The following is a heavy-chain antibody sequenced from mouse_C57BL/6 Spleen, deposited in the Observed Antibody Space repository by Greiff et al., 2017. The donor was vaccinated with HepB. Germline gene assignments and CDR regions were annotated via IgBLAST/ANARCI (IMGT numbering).Heavy chain of an antibody. J-gene: IGHJ1*03. CDR1: GFSLTSYG. CDR3: AQSTMITTGYFDV. Sequence: VHLVESGPGLVQPSQSLSITCTVSGFSLTSYGVHWVRQSPGKGLEWLGVIWRGGSTDYNAAFMSRLSITKDNSKSQVFFKMNSLQADDTAIYYCAQSTMITTGYFDVWGTGTTVTVSS. V-gene: IGHV2-5*01. D-gene: IGHD2-4*01. CDR2: IWRGGST.